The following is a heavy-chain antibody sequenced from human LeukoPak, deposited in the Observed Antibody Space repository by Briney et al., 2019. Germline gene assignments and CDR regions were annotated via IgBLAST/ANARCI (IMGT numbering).Heavy chain of an antibody. V-gene: IGHV1-8*03. Sequence: ASVKVSCKASGYTFTSYDINWVRQATGQGLEWMGWMNPNSGNTGYAQKFQGRVTITRNTSISTAYMELSSLRSEDTAVYYCARGGYDSSGYFSRNDYWGQGTLVTVSS. J-gene: IGHJ4*02. CDR3: ARGGYDSSGYFSRNDY. CDR2: MNPNSGNT. D-gene: IGHD3-22*01. CDR1: GYTFTSYD.